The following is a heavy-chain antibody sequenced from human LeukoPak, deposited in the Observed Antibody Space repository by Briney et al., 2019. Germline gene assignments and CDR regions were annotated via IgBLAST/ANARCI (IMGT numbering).Heavy chain of an antibody. CDR3: AKGAAAGLVDWFDP. CDR2: ITGRGDET. J-gene: IGHJ5*02. V-gene: IGHV3-23*01. D-gene: IGHD6-13*01. CDR1: GFVFSNYA. Sequence: GGSLRLSCAASGFVFSNYALMWVRQAPGKGLEWVSSITGRGDETFYADSVKGRFSLSRDNSKNMLYLQMYSLGAEDTAIYYCAKGAAAGLVDWFDPWGQGTLVTVSS.